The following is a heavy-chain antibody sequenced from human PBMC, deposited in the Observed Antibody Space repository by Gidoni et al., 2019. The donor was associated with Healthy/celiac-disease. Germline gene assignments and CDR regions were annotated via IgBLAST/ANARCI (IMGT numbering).Heavy chain of an antibody. D-gene: IGHD3-22*01. CDR1: GGPFSSYA. Sequence: QVQLVQSGAEVKKPGSSVKVSCKASGGPFSSYAISWVRQAPGQGLEWMGGIIPIFGTANYAQKFQGRVTITADKSTSTAYMELSSLRSEDTAVYYCARESATQGYYDSSGYYENAFDIWGQGTMVTVSS. CDR2: IIPIFGTA. J-gene: IGHJ3*02. V-gene: IGHV1-69*06. CDR3: ARESATQGYYDSSGYYENAFDI.